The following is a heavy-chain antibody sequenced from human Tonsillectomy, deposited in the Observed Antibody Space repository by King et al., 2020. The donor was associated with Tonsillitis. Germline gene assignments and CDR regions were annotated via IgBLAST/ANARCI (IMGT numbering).Heavy chain of an antibody. CDR2: ISYSGGT. CDR1: GGSISSYY. Sequence: QVQLQESGPGLVKPSETLSLTCTVSGGSISSYYWSWIRQPPGQGLEWIGYISYSGGTNYNPSLKSRVTISVDTSKNQFSLKLSSVTAADTAVYYCARARFGYYMDVWGKGTTVTVAS. J-gene: IGHJ6*03. V-gene: IGHV4-59*01. CDR3: ARARFGYYMDV. D-gene: IGHD3-10*01.